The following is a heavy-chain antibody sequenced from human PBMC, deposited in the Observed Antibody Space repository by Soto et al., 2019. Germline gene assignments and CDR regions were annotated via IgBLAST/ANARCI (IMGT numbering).Heavy chain of an antibody. J-gene: IGHJ4*02. CDR2: INHSGST. V-gene: IGHV4-34*01. CDR3: ARVGERWRYFDWLDYLDS. Sequence: SRTLSLSCAVYGGSFGGSYWCWVGQPPGKGLEWIGEINHSGSTNYNPSLKSRVTISVDTSKNQFSLKVSPVTAADTAVYYCARVGERWRYFDWLDYLDSWAQGALVTVSA. D-gene: IGHD3-9*01. CDR1: GGSFGGSY.